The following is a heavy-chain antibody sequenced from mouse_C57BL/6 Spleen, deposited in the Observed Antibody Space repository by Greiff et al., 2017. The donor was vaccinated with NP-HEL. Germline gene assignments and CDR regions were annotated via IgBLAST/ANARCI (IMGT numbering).Heavy chain of an antibody. CDR3: ARWDSSGYFDY. CDR2: IDPSDSYT. D-gene: IGHD3-2*02. Sequence: QVQLQQPGAELVKPGASVKLSCKASGYTFTSYWMQWVKQRPGQGLEWIGEIDPSDSYTNYNQKFKGKATLTVDTSSSTAYMQLSSLTSEDSAVYYCARWDSSGYFDYWGQGTTLTVSS. J-gene: IGHJ2*01. V-gene: IGHV1-50*01. CDR1: GYTFTSYW.